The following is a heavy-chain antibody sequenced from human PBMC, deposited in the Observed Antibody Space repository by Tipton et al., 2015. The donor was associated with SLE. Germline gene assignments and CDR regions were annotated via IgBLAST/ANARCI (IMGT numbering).Heavy chain of an antibody. CDR1: GGSISSSNW. CDR3: ARDPLRYFDWLLSYYYYGMDV. Sequence: TLSLTCAVSGGSISSSNWWSWVRQPPGKGLEWIGEIYHSGSTNYNPSLKSRVTISVDTSKNQFSLKLSSVTAADTAVYYCARDPLRYFDWLLSYYYYGMDVWGQGTTVTVSS. CDR2: IYHSGST. D-gene: IGHD3-9*01. V-gene: IGHV4-4*02. J-gene: IGHJ6*02.